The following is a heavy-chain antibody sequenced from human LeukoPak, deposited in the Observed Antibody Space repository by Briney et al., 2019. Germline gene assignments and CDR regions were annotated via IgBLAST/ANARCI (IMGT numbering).Heavy chain of an antibody. D-gene: IGHD6-13*01. J-gene: IGHJ6*02. CDR2: IGTSGNSK. Sequence: VSAIGTSGNSKYYAVSVRGRFTVSRDNFKNSLYLQMDRVRAEDTAVYYCAAGLYYYGMDMWGQGTTVTVSS. V-gene: IGHV3-23*01. CDR3: AAGLYYYGMDM.